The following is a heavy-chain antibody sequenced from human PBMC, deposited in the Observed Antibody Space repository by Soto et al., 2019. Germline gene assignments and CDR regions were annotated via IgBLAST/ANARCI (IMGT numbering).Heavy chain of an antibody. Sequence: QVQLQQSGPGLVKPSQTLSLTCAISGDSVSSNSAAWNWIRQSPSRGLEWLGRTYYRSKWYNDYAASGQSRLTTTPDTSKNQLSLQLNSVTPEDTAVYYCARGGYSYGFDAFDIWGQGTMVTVSS. D-gene: IGHD5-18*01. J-gene: IGHJ3*02. CDR3: ARGGYSYGFDAFDI. CDR1: GDSVSSNSAA. CDR2: TYYRSKWYN. V-gene: IGHV6-1*01.